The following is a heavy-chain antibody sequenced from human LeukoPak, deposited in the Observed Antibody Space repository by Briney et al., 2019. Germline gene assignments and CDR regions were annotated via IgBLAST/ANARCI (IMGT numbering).Heavy chain of an antibody. J-gene: IGHJ4*02. CDR3: TKVGFSEMEWLLYSDH. D-gene: IGHD3-3*01. Sequence: GGSLRLSCAASGLTFSSYAMSWVRQAPGKGLEWVSAISGSSGHTYYADSVKGRFTISRDNSKNTLYLQMNSLRAEDTAVYYCTKVGFSEMEWLLYSDHWGQGALVTVSS. CDR2: ISGSSGHT. CDR1: GLTFSSYA. V-gene: IGHV3-23*01.